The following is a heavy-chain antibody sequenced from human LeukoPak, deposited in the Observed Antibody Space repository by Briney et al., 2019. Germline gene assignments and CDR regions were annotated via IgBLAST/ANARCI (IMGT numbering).Heavy chain of an antibody. D-gene: IGHD6-19*01. V-gene: IGHV4-59*01. CDR1: GGSISSYY. Sequence: PSETLSLTCTVSGGSISSYYWSWIRQPPGKGLEWIGYIYYSGSTNYNPSLKSRVTISVDTSKNQFSLKLSSVTAADTAVYYWARASGWYPDYWGQGTLVTVSS. CDR2: IYYSGST. J-gene: IGHJ4*02. CDR3: ARASGWYPDY.